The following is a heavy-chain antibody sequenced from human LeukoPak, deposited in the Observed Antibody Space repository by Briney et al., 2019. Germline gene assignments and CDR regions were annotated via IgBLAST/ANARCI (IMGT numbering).Heavy chain of an antibody. D-gene: IGHD3-22*01. J-gene: IGHJ4*02. CDR2: ISGSGGST. CDR1: GFTFSSYA. CDR3: AKDVSQYDSSGYYFDY. V-gene: IGHV3-23*01. Sequence: GGSLRLSCAASGFTFSSYAMSWVRQAPGKGLEWVSTISGSGGSTYYADSVKGRFTISRDNSKNTLYLQMNSLRAEDTAVYYCAKDVSQYDSSGYYFDYWGQGTLVTVSS.